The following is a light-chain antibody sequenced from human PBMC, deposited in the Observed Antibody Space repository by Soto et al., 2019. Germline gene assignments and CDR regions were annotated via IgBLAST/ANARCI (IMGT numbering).Light chain of an antibody. J-gene: IGLJ1*01. Sequence: QSALTQPASVSGSPGQSITISCTGTSSDVGAYKYVSWYQQYPGKAPKLMIYEVNNRPSGVSNRFSGSKSGNTASLTISGLQAEDEADYYCSSYTGSRTLVFGTGTKVPS. V-gene: IGLV2-14*01. CDR3: SSYTGSRTLV. CDR2: EVN. CDR1: SSDVGAYKY.